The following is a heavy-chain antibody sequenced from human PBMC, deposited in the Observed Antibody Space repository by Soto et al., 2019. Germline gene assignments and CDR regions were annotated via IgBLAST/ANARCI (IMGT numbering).Heavy chain of an antibody. V-gene: IGHV3-21*01. J-gene: IGHJ6*03. CDR1: GFTFSSYG. Sequence: EVQLVESGGGLVKPGGSLRLSCAASGFTFSSYGMNWVRQAPGKGLEWVSSIRSSSSYIYYADSVKGRFTISRDNAENSLHLQMNSLRAEDTAVYYCAKGGRQLTNYYMDVWGKGTTVTVSS. CDR3: AKGGRQLTNYYMDV. D-gene: IGHD6-6*01. CDR2: IRSSSSYI.